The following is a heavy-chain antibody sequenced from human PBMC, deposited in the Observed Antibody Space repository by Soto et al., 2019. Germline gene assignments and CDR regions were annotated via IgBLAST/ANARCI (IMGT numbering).Heavy chain of an antibody. D-gene: IGHD3-16*01. V-gene: IGHV1-69*05. CDR3: ARSSGGVYGIIIEGTNWFDP. Sequence: GASVKVSCKTSGGTFSTYSIVWVRQAPGEGLEWMGGIIPIFGTANYAQKFQDRVTMTRDTSRSTVYMELRGLTSEDTAVYYCARSSGGVYGIIIEGTNWFDPWGQGTLVTVSS. CDR1: GGTFSTYS. J-gene: IGHJ5*02. CDR2: IIPIFGTA.